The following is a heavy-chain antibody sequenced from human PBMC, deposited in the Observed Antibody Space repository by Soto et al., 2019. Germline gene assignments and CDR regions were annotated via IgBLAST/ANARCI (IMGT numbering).Heavy chain of an antibody. CDR1: GGSISSGDYY. J-gene: IGHJ4*02. CDR2: IYYSGST. V-gene: IGHV4-30-4*01. CDR3: ARVSYYDSSGYYSFDY. D-gene: IGHD3-22*01. Sequence: SETLSLTCTVSGGSISSGDYYWSCIRQPPGKGLEWIGYIYYSGSTYYNPSLKSRVTISVDTSKNQFSLKLSSVTAADTAVYYCARVSYYDSSGYYSFDYWGQGTLVTVSS.